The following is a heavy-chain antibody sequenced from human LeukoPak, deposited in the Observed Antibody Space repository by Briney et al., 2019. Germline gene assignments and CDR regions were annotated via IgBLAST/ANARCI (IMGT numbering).Heavy chain of an antibody. V-gene: IGHV3-7*03. J-gene: IGHJ4*02. Sequence: GGSLRLSCVVSGFTLSNSWMSWVRQAPGKGLEWVANIKQDGSEKYYVDSVKGRFTISRDNAKNSLYLQMNSLRAEDTAVYYCAKDRRDGYKWTYWGQGTLVTVSS. CDR1: GFTLSNSW. CDR3: AKDRRDGYKWTY. D-gene: IGHD5-24*01. CDR2: IKQDGSEK.